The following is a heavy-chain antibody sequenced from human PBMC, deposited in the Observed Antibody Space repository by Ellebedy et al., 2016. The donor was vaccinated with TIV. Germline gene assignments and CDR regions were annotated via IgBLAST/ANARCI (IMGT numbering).Heavy chain of an antibody. Sequence: GGSLRLXXAASGFTFYQAWMSWVRQAPGKGLEWVGRIKSEADGGTTGYAAPVKGRFTISRDDSKNTLYLQMNSLRTEDTAVYYCTKGIVGATNDYFDPWGQGTLVTVSS. J-gene: IGHJ5*02. D-gene: IGHD1-26*01. CDR2: IKSEADGGTT. CDR3: TKGIVGATNDYFDP. V-gene: IGHV3-15*01. CDR1: GFTFYQAW.